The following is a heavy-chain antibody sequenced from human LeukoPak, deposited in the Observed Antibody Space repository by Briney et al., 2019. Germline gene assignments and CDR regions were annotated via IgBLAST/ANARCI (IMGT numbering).Heavy chain of an antibody. D-gene: IGHD3-10*01. CDR1: GFTVSSNY. J-gene: IGHJ4*02. CDR2: IYSGGST. Sequence: GGSLRLSCAASGFTVSSNYMSWVRQAPGKGLEWVSIIYSGGSTYYADSVKGRFTISRDNSKNTLYLQMNSLRAEDTAVYYCASTLNYYYGSGSYYNWGQGTLVTVSS. V-gene: IGHV3-66*01. CDR3: ASTLNYYYGSGSYYN.